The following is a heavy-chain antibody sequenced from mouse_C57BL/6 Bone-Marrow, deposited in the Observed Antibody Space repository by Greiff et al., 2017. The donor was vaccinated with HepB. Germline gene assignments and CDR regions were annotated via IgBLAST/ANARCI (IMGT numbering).Heavy chain of an antibody. CDR2: IRNKANGYTT. D-gene: IGHD1-1*01. V-gene: IGHV7-3*01. CDR1: GFTFTDYY. Sequence: EVKLMESGGGLVQPGGSLSLSCAASGFTFTDYYMSWVRQSPGKALEWLGFIRNKANGYTTEYSASVKGRFTISRDNSQSILYLQMNALRAEDSATYYCARYTTTGNFDYWGQGTTLTVSS. CDR3: ARYTTTGNFDY. J-gene: IGHJ2*01.